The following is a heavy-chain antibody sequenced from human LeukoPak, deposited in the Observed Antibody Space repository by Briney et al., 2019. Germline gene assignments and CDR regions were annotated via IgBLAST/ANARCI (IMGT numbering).Heavy chain of an antibody. D-gene: IGHD2-2*02. Sequence: GESLKISCKGSGYSFTTYWIGWVRQMPGKGLEWMGIIYPGDSDTRYSPSFQGQVTFSADKSISTAYLQWSSLKASDNAMYYCARSHCSSTSCYKVDHWGQGTLVTVSS. V-gene: IGHV5-51*01. J-gene: IGHJ4*02. CDR3: ARSHCSSTSCYKVDH. CDR1: GYSFTTYW. CDR2: IYPGDSDT.